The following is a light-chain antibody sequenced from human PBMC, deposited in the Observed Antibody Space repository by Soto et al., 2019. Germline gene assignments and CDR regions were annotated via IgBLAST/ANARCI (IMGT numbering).Light chain of an antibody. V-gene: IGLV2-23*01. CDR3: CSYVGTWV. CDR1: GSDVGSYKL. J-gene: IGLJ3*02. Sequence: QSALTQPASVSGSLGQSITISCTGTGSDVGSYKLVSWYQQHPGKAPKLIIFEGINRPSGVSNRFSGSKSDNTASLTISGRQAEDEADYYCCSYVGTWVFGGGTKLTVL. CDR2: EGI.